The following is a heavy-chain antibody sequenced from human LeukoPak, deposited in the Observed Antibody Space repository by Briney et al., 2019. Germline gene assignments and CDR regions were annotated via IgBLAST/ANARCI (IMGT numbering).Heavy chain of an antibody. J-gene: IGHJ6*03. Sequence: SETLSLTCTVSGGSISSYYWSWIRQPPGKGLEWIGYIYYSGSTNYNPSLKSRVTISVDTSKNQFSLKLSSVTAADTAVYYCARGLYDFWSGFTSGGYYYYMDVWGKGTTVTVSS. CDR2: IYYSGST. V-gene: IGHV4-59*01. D-gene: IGHD3-3*01. CDR1: GGSISSYY. CDR3: ARGLYDFWSGFTSGGYYYYMDV.